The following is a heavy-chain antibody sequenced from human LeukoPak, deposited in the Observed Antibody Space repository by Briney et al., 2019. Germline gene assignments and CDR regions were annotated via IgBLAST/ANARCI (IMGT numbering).Heavy chain of an antibody. D-gene: IGHD5-24*01. CDR2: INSDGSST. CDR1: GFTFSSYW. V-gene: IGHV3-74*01. CDR3: ARDWGDGYNYFDY. Sequence: GGSLRLSCAASGFTFSSYWMHWVRQAPGKGLVWVSRINSDGSSTRYADSVKGRFTISRDTSKDTLYLQMNSLRPEDTAVFYCARDWGDGYNYFDYWGQGTLVTVSS. J-gene: IGHJ4*02.